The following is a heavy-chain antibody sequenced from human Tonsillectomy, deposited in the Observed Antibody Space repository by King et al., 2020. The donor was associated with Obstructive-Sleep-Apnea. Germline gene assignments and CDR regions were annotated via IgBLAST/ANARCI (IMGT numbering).Heavy chain of an antibody. J-gene: IGHJ5*02. CDR3: AKDQGADYGAGLDP. V-gene: IGHV3-30*18. D-gene: IGHD4-17*01. Sequence: VQLVESGGGVVQPGRSLRLSCAASGFTFSSYGMHWVRQAPGKGLEWVAGISYDGSNKYYADSVKGRFTISKDNSKNPLYLQMNSLRAEDTAVYYCAKDQGADYGAGLDPWGQGTLVTVSS. CDR2: ISYDGSNK. CDR1: GFTFSSYG.